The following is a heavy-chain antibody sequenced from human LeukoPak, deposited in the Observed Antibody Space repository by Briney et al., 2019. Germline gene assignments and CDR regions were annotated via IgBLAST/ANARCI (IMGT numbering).Heavy chain of an antibody. CDR2: IYYSGST. V-gene: IGHV4-61*01. D-gene: IGHD3-10*01. J-gene: IGHJ6*03. CDR3: ARVLLWFGELDYYYYYMDV. CDR1: GYSISSSYY. Sequence: SETLSLTCTVSGYSISSSYYWSWIRQPPGKGLEWIGYIYYSGSTNYNPSLKSRVTISVDTSKNQFSLKLSSVTAADTAVYYCARVLLWFGELDYYYYYMDVWGKGTTVTISS.